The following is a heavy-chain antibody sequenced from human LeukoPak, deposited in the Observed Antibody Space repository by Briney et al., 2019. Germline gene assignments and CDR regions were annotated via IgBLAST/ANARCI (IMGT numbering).Heavy chain of an antibody. CDR3: ARFVVGATQLFDY. CDR2: IYPGDSDT. J-gene: IGHJ4*02. D-gene: IGHD1-26*01. Sequence: PGESLKISCKGSGYSFTSYWIGWVRQMPGKGLEWMGIIYPGDSDTRYSPSFQGQVTISADKSISTAYLRWSSLKASDTAMYYCARFVVGATQLFDYWGQGTLVTVSS. CDR1: GYSFTSYW. V-gene: IGHV5-51*01.